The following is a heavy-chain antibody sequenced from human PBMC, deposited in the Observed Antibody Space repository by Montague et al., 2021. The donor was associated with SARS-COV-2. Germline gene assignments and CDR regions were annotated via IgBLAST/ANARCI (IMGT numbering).Heavy chain of an antibody. CDR3: ARHASYDYSKDLYYYFYYGMDV. Sequence: SETLSLTCTVSGGYITGRSYYWGWIRQPPGKGLEWIGSIYYSGNTYYNPSLKSRVTISVDTSKNQFSLKLSSVTAADTAVYYCARHASYDYSKDLYYYFYYGMDVWGQGTTVTVSS. CDR2: IYYSGNT. D-gene: IGHD4-11*01. CDR1: GGYITGRSYY. V-gene: IGHV4-39*01. J-gene: IGHJ6*02.